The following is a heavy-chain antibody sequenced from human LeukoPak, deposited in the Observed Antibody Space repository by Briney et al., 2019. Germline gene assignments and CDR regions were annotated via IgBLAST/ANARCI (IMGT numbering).Heavy chain of an antibody. V-gene: IGHV1-18*04. Sequence: ASVKVSCKASGYTFTGYYMHWVRQAPGQGLEWMGWISTDSGNTNYVQKLQGRVTMTTDTSTSTAYMELRSLTSDDTAVYYCARRSGTFTDFDYWGQGTLVTVSS. CDR1: GYTFTGYY. CDR3: ARRSGTFTDFDY. J-gene: IGHJ4*02. D-gene: IGHD1-26*01. CDR2: ISTDSGNT.